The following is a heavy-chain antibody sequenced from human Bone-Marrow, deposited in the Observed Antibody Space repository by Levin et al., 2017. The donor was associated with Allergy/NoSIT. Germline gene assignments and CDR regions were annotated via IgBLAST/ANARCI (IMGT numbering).Heavy chain of an antibody. D-gene: IGHD1-26*01. CDR3: ARGYSGNYRIDY. CDR2: VNGDGSST. Sequence: GASVKVSCAASGFTFSNYWMQWVRQAPGKGLVWVSRVNGDGSSTSYADSVKGRFTISRDNTKNTLYLQMNSLGAEDTAVYYCARGYSGNYRIDYWGQGTLVTVSS. J-gene: IGHJ4*02. V-gene: IGHV3-74*01. CDR1: GFTFSNYW.